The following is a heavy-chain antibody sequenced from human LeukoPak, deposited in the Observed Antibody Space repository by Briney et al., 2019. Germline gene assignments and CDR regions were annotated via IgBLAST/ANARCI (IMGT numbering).Heavy chain of an antibody. CDR1: GYTFISYG. D-gene: IGHD2-2*01. Sequence: GASVKVSCKASGYTFISYGISWVRQAPGQGLEWMGWISVYNGNTNYAQKLQGRVTMTTDTSTSTAYMELRSLRSDDTAVYYCARVGDIVVVPAAMRGNYYYYMDVWGKGTTVTISS. V-gene: IGHV1-18*01. CDR2: ISVYNGNT. CDR3: ARVGDIVVVPAAMRGNYYYYMDV. J-gene: IGHJ6*03.